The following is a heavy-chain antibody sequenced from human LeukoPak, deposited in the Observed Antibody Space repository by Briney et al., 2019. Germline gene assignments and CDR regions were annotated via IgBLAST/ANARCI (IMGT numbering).Heavy chain of an antibody. CDR1: GYTFTSFD. Sequence: GASVKVSCKASGYTFTSFDINWVRQATGQGLEWMGWMNPNSGNTGYAQKFQGRVTITRNTSISTAYMELSSLRSEDTAVYYCARGRSSSWYFGYYYYMDVWGKGTTVTVSS. D-gene: IGHD6-13*01. CDR2: MNPNSGNT. J-gene: IGHJ6*03. CDR3: ARGRSSSWYFGYYYYMDV. V-gene: IGHV1-8*03.